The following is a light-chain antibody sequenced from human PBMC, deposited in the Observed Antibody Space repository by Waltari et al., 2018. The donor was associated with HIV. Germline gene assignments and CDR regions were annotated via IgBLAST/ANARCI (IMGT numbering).Light chain of an antibody. CDR1: PWPKKY. CDR2: VDT. Sequence: SYELPRPPSVSVSPGQPARITCPGVPWPKKYASWYQQKSGQAPVLVIYVDTKRPSGIPERFSGSSSGTMATLTISGAQVEDEADYYCYSTDSSGNHRVFGGGTKLTVL. CDR3: YSTDSSGNHRV. V-gene: IGLV3-10*01. J-gene: IGLJ3*02.